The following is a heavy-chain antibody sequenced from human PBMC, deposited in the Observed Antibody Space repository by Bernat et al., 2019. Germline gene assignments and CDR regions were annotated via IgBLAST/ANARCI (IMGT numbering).Heavy chain of an antibody. CDR3: AREADYGGYAGPIDY. CDR2: ISNDGSDK. Sequence: QVQLVESGGGVVQPGRSLRLSCAASGFTFSSFAMHWVRQAPGKGLEWGALISNDGSDKYYADSVKGRFTISRDNSKNTLYLQMNSLRAEDTAVYYCAREADYGGYAGPIDYWGQGTLVTVSS. V-gene: IGHV3-30*01. D-gene: IGHD4-17*01. J-gene: IGHJ4*02. CDR1: GFTFSSFA.